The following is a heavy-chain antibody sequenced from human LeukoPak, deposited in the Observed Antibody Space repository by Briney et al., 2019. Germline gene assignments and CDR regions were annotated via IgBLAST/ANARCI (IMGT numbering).Heavy chain of an antibody. J-gene: IGHJ5*02. Sequence: GESLQISCKGSGYSFTSYWIGWVRQLPGKGLEWMGIIYPGDSDTRYSPSFQGQVTISADKSISTAYLQWSSLKASDTAMYYCARQWVRGVSFGWFDPWAREPWSPSPQ. CDR3: ARQWVRGVSFGWFDP. D-gene: IGHD3-10*01. CDR2: IYPGDSDT. CDR1: GYSFTSYW. V-gene: IGHV5-51*01.